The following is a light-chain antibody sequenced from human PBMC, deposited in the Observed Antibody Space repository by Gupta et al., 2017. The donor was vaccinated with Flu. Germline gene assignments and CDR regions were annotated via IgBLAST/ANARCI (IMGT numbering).Light chain of an antibody. CDR3: QQRSNWPPIT. Sequence: EIVLTQSPATLSLSPGERATLACRASQSVSSSLAWYQQKPGQAPRLLIYDASNRATGIPARFSGSGSGTDFTLTISSLGPEDFAVYYCQQRSNWPPITFGQGTRLEIK. V-gene: IGKV3-11*01. CDR1: QSVSSS. J-gene: IGKJ5*01. CDR2: DAS.